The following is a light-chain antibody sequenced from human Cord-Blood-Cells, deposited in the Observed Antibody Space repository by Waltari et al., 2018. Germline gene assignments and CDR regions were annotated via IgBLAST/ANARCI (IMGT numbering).Light chain of an antibody. V-gene: IGKV3-11*01. CDR2: DAS. CDR3: QQRSNWPRALT. Sequence: EIVLTQSPATLSLSPGERATLSCRASQSVSSYLAWYQQKPGQAPRLLSYDASNRATGIPARFSGSVSGTDFTLTISSLEPEDFAVYYCQQRSNWPRALTFGGGTKVEIK. CDR1: QSVSSY. J-gene: IGKJ4*01.